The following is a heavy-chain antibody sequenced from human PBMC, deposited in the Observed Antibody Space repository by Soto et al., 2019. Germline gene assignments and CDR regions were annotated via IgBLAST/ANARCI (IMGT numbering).Heavy chain of an antibody. D-gene: IGHD6-13*01. Sequence: SETLSLTCTVSGGSISSYYWSWIRQPPGKGLEWIGYIYYSGSTNYNPSLKSRVTISVDTSKNQFSLKLSSVTAADTAVYYCARAAAAAPALGYHCGMDVCDQVTTGTVCS. CDR2: IYYSGST. J-gene: IGHJ6*02. CDR1: GGSISSYY. V-gene: IGHV4-59*01. CDR3: ARAAAAAPALGYHCGMDV.